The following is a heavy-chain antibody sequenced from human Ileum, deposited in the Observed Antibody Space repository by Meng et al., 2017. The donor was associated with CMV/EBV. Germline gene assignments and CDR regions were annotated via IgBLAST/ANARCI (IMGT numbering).Heavy chain of an antibody. CDR1: GGSVSSGNYY. Sequence: GSLRLSCTVSGGSVSSGNYYWNWIRQPPGMRLEWIGYIYYSGSNNYNPSLKSRVTISVDTPKNQFSLRLSSVTAADTAVYYCAREITIFGVVIIPVGFDYWGQGTLVTVSS. D-gene: IGHD3-3*01. CDR2: IYYSGSN. CDR3: AREITIFGVVIIPVGFDY. J-gene: IGHJ4*02. V-gene: IGHV4-61*01.